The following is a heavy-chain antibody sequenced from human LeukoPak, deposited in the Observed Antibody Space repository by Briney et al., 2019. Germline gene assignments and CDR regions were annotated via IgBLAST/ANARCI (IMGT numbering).Heavy chain of an antibody. Sequence: PGGSLRLSCVASGFTFSNSWMYWVRQAPGKGLEGVANIKKDGSGESYGDSVKGRFTISRDNAESSLYLQMNSLRAEDTAVYYCARSPSSWFRGSFVTGFWVRYYYYGMDVWGQGTTVTVSS. CDR2: IKKDGSGE. CDR3: ARSPSSWFRGSFVTGFWVRYYYYGMDV. V-gene: IGHV3-7*01. J-gene: IGHJ6*02. D-gene: IGHD3-10*01. CDR1: GFTFSNSW.